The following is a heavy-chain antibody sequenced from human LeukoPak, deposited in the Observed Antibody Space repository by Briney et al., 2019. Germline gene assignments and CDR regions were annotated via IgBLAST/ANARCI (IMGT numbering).Heavy chain of an antibody. CDR1: GFTFGNYW. Sequence: PGGSLRLSCAASGFTFGNYWMHWVRQAPGKGLVWVSRINNDGTSTSYADSVKGRFTISRDNAKNTLYLQMNGLRAEDTAVYYCARDQVSSSSTIAYWGQGTLVTVSS. CDR2: INNDGTST. V-gene: IGHV3-74*01. CDR3: ARDQVSSSSTIAY. D-gene: IGHD6-6*01. J-gene: IGHJ4*02.